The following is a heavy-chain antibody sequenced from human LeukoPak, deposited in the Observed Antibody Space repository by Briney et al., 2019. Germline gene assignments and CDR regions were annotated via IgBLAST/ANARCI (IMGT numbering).Heavy chain of an antibody. CDR2: INPNSGGT. CDR3: ARDSSPYYDFWSGYCTYDY. V-gene: IGHV1-2*06. CDR1: GYTFTGYY. Sequence: ASVKVSCKASGYTFTGYYMHWVRQAPGQGLEWMGRINPNSGGTNYAQKFQGRVTMTRDTSISTAYMELSRLRSDDTAVHYCARDSSPYYDFWSGYCTYDYWGQGTLVTVSS. J-gene: IGHJ4*02. D-gene: IGHD3-3*01.